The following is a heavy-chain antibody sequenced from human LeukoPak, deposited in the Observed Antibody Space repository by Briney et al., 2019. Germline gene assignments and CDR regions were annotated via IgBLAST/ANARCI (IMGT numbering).Heavy chain of an antibody. Sequence: PSETLSLTCTVSGGSISSGDYYWSWIRQPPGKGLEWIVYIYYSGSTYYNPSLKSRVTISVDTSKNQFSLKVSSVTAADTAVYYCARHRAAAGSAGTFDIWGQGTMVTVSS. D-gene: IGHD6-13*01. CDR3: ARHRAAAGSAGTFDI. CDR1: GGSISSGDYY. V-gene: IGHV4-30-4*01. J-gene: IGHJ3*02. CDR2: IYYSGST.